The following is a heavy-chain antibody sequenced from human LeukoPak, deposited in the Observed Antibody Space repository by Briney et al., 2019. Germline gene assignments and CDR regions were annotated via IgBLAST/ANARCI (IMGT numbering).Heavy chain of an antibody. D-gene: IGHD3-16*02. CDR1: GYTFTSYA. Sequence: ASVEVSCKASGYTFTSYAMNWVRQAPGQGLEWMGWINTNTGNPTYAQGFTGRFVFSLDTSVSTAYLQISSLKAEDTAVYYCARVTFGGVIVIPHYFDYWGQGTLVTVSS. CDR3: ARVTFGGVIVIPHYFDY. CDR2: INTNTGNP. V-gene: IGHV7-4-1*02. J-gene: IGHJ4*02.